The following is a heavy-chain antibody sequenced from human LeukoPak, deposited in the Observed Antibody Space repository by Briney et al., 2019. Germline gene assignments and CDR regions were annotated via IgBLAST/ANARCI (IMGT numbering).Heavy chain of an antibody. CDR3: AKFLTPYDILTNDAFDI. CDR2: ISWNSGSI. CDR1: GFTFDDYA. Sequence: GRSLRLSCAASGFTFDDYAMHWVRQAPGKGLEWVSGISWNSGSIGCADSVKGRFTISRDNAKNSLYLQMNSLRAEDTALYYCAKFLTPYDILTNDAFDIWGQGTMVTVSS. D-gene: IGHD3-9*01. J-gene: IGHJ3*02. V-gene: IGHV3-9*01.